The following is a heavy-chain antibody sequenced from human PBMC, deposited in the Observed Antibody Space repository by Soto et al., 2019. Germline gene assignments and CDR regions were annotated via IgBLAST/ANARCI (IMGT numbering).Heavy chain of an antibody. Sequence: QVQLVQSGAEVKKPGASVKVSCKASGYTFTSYGISWVRQAPGQGLEWMGWISAYNGNTNYAQKLQGRVTMTTDTSTSRAYMELRSLRSDDTAVYYCARDCSYYGSTNWFDPWGQGTLVTVSS. J-gene: IGHJ5*02. CDR2: ISAYNGNT. CDR1: GYTFTSYG. CDR3: ARDCSYYGSTNWFDP. D-gene: IGHD3-10*01. V-gene: IGHV1-18*01.